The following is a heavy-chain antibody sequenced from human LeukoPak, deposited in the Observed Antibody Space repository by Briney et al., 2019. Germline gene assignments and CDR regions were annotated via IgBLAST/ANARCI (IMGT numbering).Heavy chain of an antibody. V-gene: IGHV4-34*01. CDR3: ARENYDVWSGYSWVDH. CDR1: GGSFSGYY. Sequence: KPSETLSLTCAVYGGSFSGYYWSWIRQPPGKGLEWIGEINHSGSTNYNPSLKSRVTLSVDTSKNQFSLKLNSVTAADTPVYYCARENYDVWSGYSWVDHWGQGTLVTVSS. D-gene: IGHD3-3*01. J-gene: IGHJ4*02. CDR2: INHSGST.